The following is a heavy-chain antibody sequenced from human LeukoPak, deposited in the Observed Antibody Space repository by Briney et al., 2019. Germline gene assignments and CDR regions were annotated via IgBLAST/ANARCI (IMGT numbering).Heavy chain of an antibody. CDR2: IYYGETT. D-gene: IGHD2-21*01. CDR3: VRHYVLHIVGPSW. CDR1: GASISSSNFY. V-gene: IGHV4-39*01. Sequence: SETLSLTCTLSGASISSSNFYWDWIRQPPGKGLEWIGNIYYGETTSYNPSFKSRVTISVDTSKNQFSLKLNSVTAADTAMYFCVRHYVLHIVGPSWWGQGILVTVSS. J-gene: IGHJ4*02.